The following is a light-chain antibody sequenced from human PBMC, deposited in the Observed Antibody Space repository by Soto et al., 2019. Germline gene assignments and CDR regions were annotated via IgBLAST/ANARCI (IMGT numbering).Light chain of an antibody. V-gene: IGLV2-14*01. CDR2: EFT. CDR3: QSYDSSLTTFV. Sequence: QSALIQPASVSGSPGQSITISCAGSSSDVGGFKYVSWYQQHPGKAPKLILYEFTNRPSGVSNRFSGSKSGNAASLTISGLQAEDEADYYCQSYDSSLTTFVFGTGTKLTVL. CDR1: SSDVGGFKY. J-gene: IGLJ1*01.